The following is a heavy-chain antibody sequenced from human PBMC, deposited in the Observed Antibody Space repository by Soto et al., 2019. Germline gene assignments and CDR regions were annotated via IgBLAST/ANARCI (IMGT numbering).Heavy chain of an antibody. V-gene: IGHV4-30-4*01. CDR1: GGSISSGDYY. CDR3: AREGGTYFDSSGYWQNWLGP. Sequence: SETLSLTCTVSGGSISSGDYYWSWIRQPPGKGLEWIGYIYYSGSTYYNPSLDSRPSISIDTSKNQFSLKLSPVTAADTAGSFCAREGGTYFDSSGYWQNWLGPRG. CDR2: IYYSGST. D-gene: IGHD3-22*01. J-gene: IGHJ5*02.